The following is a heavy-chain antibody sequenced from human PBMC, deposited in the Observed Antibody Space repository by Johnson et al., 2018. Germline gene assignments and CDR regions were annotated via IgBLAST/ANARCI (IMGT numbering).Heavy chain of an antibody. CDR2: IKNDGSEK. V-gene: IGHV3-7*01. D-gene: IGHD3-16*01. J-gene: IGHJ6*02. CDR3: GSPSRRDGGGN. Sequence: VQLVQSGGDLVQPGGSLRLSCAASGFTFSSYWMGWVRQPPGKGLEWVATIKNDGSEKYYVDSVKGRFTITRDNPKNSLYLQRNSLRAEDTAVYYCGSPSRRDGGGNWGQGTTVAVSS. CDR1: GFTFSSYW.